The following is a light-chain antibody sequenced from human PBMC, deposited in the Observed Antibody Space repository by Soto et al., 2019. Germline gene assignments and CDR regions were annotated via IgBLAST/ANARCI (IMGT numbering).Light chain of an antibody. CDR3: QQFRSFPIT. J-gene: IGKJ5*01. V-gene: IGKV1-5*01. Sequence: DIQMTQSPSTLSASVGDRVTMTCRASQSISSWLAWYQQKPGKAPKLLIYDASSLESGVPSRFSASGSGTDFTLTISSLQPEDFATYYCQQFRSFPITFGQGTRLEI. CDR2: DAS. CDR1: QSISSW.